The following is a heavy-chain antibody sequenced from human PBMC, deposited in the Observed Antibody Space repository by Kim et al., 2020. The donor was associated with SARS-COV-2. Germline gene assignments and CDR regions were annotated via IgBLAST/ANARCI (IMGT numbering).Heavy chain of an antibody. J-gene: IGHJ4*02. D-gene: IGHD4-17*01. CDR2: IYPDGYP. CDR3: GTLDCGDDY. CDR1: GFTVSSYV. Sequence: GGSLRLSCAASGFTVSSYVMSWVRQTPGKGLEWVSLIYPDGYPYYADSVKGRFTISRDTSESTLYLRMNSLRADDTAVYYCGTLDCGDDYWGQGTLVTVSS. V-gene: IGHV3-53*01.